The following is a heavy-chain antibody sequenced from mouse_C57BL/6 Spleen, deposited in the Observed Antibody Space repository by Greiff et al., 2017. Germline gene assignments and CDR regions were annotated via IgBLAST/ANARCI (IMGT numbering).Heavy chain of an antibody. CDR2: IYPGSGNT. Sequence: QVQLQQSGAELVRPGASVKLSCKASGYTFTDYYINWVKQRPGQGLEWIARIYPGSGNTYYNEKFKGKATLTAEKSSSTAYMKLSSLTSEDSAVYFCARDTTVVAKGAMDYWGQGTSVTVSS. J-gene: IGHJ4*01. D-gene: IGHD1-1*01. V-gene: IGHV1-76*01. CDR1: GYTFTDYY. CDR3: ARDTTVVAKGAMDY.